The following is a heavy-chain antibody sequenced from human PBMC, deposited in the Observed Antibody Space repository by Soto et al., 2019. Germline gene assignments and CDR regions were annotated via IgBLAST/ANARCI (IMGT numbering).Heavy chain of an antibody. J-gene: IGHJ6*02. D-gene: IGHD6-19*01. CDR1: GYTFTSYG. CDR2: ISAYNGNT. V-gene: IGHV1-18*01. CDR3: ARDRVWSVDYYGMDV. Sequence: GSVKVSCKASGYTFTSYGISWVRQAPGQGLEWMGWISAYNGNTNYAQKLQGRVTMTTDTSTSTAYMELRSLRSDDTAVYYCARDRVWSVDYYGMDVLGQGTTVTVSS.